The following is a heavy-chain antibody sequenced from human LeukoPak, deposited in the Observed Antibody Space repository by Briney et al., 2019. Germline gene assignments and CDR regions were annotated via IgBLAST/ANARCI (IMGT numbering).Heavy chain of an antibody. J-gene: IGHJ6*04. CDR3: ARERRGGYYYGMDV. Sequence: PGGSLRLSCAASGFTVSSNDMSWVRQAPGKGLEWVSVIYSGGSTYYADSVKGRFTISRDNSKNTLYLQMNSLRAEDTAVYYCARERRGGYYYGMDVWGKGTTVTVSS. V-gene: IGHV3-53*01. D-gene: IGHD2-15*01. CDR1: GFTVSSND. CDR2: IYSGGST.